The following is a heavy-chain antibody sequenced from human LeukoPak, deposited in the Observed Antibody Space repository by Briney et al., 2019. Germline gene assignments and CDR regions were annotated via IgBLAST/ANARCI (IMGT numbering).Heavy chain of an antibody. CDR1: GYTFTSYD. J-gene: IGHJ5*02. V-gene: IGHV1-8*01. CDR2: MNPNSGNT. Sequence: GASVKVSCKASGYTFTSYDINWVRQATGQGLEWMGWMNPNSGNTGYAQKFQGRVTITADESTSTAYMELSSLRSDDTAVYYCARGRIAAAGTHIPNNWFDPWGQGTLVTVSS. CDR3: ARGRIAAAGTHIPNNWFDP. D-gene: IGHD6-13*01.